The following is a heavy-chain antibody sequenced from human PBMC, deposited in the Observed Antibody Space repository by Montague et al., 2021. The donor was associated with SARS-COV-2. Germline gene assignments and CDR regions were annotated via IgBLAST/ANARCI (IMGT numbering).Heavy chain of an antibody. J-gene: IGHJ4*02. CDR3: ARAPIYRSSWYAYFDY. Sequence: SETLSLTCTVSGDSMNNYYWSWIRQPPGKGLEWIGYINYSGSTHXNPSLQSRFTLSKDTSKNQFSLRLTSVTAADTAMYFCARAPIYRSSWYAYFDYWGQGTLVTVSS. CDR2: INYSGST. V-gene: IGHV4-59*01. CDR1: GDSMNNYY. D-gene: IGHD6-13*01.